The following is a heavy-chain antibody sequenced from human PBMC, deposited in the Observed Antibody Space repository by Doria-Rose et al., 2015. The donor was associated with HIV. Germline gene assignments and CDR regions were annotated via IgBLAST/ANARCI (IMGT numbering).Heavy chain of an antibody. J-gene: IGHJ6*03. CDR3: ARFRPSRGIYYSLDV. Sequence: QVQLQESGPGLVKPAETLSLTCTVSGGSISSYYWNWIRQPPGKGLEGIGYIYSRGSTHYNPSLKSRVPISIDTSKNQCSLKLSSVTAADTAVYYCARFRPSRGIYYSLDVWGKGTTVTVSS. CDR1: GGSISSYY. D-gene: IGHD3-10*01. V-gene: IGHV4-4*09. CDR2: IYSRGST.